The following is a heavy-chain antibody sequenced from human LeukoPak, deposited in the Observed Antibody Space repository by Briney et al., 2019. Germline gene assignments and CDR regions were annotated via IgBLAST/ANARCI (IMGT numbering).Heavy chain of an antibody. V-gene: IGHV4-34*01. CDR3: ARFNYYESSGYYYIFEY. Sequence: SETLSLTRAVYGRSFSGYYWSWIRQPPGKGLEWSGEINHSGSTNYHPSVKSRVTISVHTSKNQFCLKLSAVTAADTVLYYCARFNYYESSGYYYIFEYWGQGTLVTVSS. CDR2: INHSGST. CDR1: GRSFSGYY. J-gene: IGHJ4*02. D-gene: IGHD3-22*01.